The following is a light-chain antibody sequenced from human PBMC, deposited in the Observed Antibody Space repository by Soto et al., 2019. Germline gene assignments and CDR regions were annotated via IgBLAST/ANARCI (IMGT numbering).Light chain of an antibody. CDR2: EVS. CDR3: CSYAGSSSAYV. Sequence: QSVLTQPASVSGSPGQSITISCTETSSDVGSYNVVSWYQQHPGKAPKLLIYEVSKRPSGVSDRFSGSKSGNTASLTISGLQAEDEADYHCCSYAGSSSAYVFGTGTKVTVL. J-gene: IGLJ1*01. V-gene: IGLV2-23*02. CDR1: SSDVGSYNV.